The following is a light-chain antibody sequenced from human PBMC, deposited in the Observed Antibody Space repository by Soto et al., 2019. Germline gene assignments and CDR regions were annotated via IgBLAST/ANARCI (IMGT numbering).Light chain of an antibody. Sequence: EIVMTHSPGTLSVSPGERATLSCRASQGVGSNLAWYQQRPGQAPRLLIYAASTRATDIPARFTGRGSGTEFTLTISSLQSEDFAVYFCQQYNNWPLYTFGQGTKLEI. J-gene: IGKJ2*01. CDR2: AAS. V-gene: IGKV3-15*01. CDR3: QQYNNWPLYT. CDR1: QGVGSN.